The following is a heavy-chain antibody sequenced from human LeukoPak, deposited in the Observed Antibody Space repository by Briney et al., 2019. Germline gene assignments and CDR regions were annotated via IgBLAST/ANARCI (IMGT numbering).Heavy chain of an antibody. J-gene: IGHJ3*01. CDR2: IYYSGDT. CDR3: ARDTRWNAFNV. D-gene: IGHD4-23*01. V-gene: IGHV4-59*01. Sequence: SETLSLTCTVSGGSISSNYWSWFRQAPGKGLEWIGYIYYSGDTHYNPSLRSRVTISVDSSKTQFSLNLNSVTAADTAVYYCARDTRWNAFNVWGQGTMVTVSS. CDR1: GGSISSNY.